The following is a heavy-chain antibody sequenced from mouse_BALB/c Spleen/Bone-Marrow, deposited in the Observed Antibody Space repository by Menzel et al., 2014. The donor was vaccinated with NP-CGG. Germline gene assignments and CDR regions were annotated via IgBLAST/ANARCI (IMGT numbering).Heavy chain of an antibody. Sequence: VHLVESGPGLVAPSQSLSITCTVSGFSLSRYSIHWVRQPPGEGLEWLGVIWGGGNTDYNSALKSRLSISKDNSKSQVFLKMNSLQTDDTATYYCARFITTGTMDYWGQGTSVTVSS. CDR2: IWGGGNT. D-gene: IGHD1-1*01. V-gene: IGHV2-6-4*01. J-gene: IGHJ4*01. CDR1: GFSLSRYS. CDR3: ARFITTGTMDY.